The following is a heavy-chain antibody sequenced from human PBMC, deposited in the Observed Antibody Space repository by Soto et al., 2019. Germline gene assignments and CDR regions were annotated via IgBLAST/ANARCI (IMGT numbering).Heavy chain of an antibody. D-gene: IGHD1-1*01. CDR3: ARRTTATGWGAAFDI. CDR1: GFRFTNYW. V-gene: IGHV3-7*03. J-gene: IGHJ3*02. Sequence: GGSLRLSCAASGFRFTNYWMSWVRQAPGKGLEWVANINQDGGETHYVDSLKGRFTISRDNTNNALFLQMDSLRADDTAAYYCARRTTATGWGAAFDIWGQGTMVTVSS. CDR2: INQDGGET.